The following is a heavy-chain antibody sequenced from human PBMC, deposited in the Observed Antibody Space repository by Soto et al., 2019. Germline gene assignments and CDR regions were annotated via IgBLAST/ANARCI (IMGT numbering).Heavy chain of an antibody. CDR2: IVPVSGTT. D-gene: IGHD2-2*02. CDR3: TIARGYCSGTGCYSGF. V-gene: IGHV1-69*06. Sequence: QVQLVQSGAEVKKPGSSVKVSCTSSGGTFSHYAITWVRQAPGQGLEWMGGIVPVSGTTDYAEKFRGRVTITADKITSTAYMDLTSLQSDDTAVYYCTIARGYCSGTGCYSGFWGQGTLVTVSS. CDR1: GGTFSHYA. J-gene: IGHJ4*02.